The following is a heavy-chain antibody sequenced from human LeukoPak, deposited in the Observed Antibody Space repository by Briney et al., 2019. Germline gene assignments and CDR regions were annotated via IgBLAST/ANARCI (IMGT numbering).Heavy chain of an antibody. Sequence: GAMTVSCTASGFTLGGHDMHWVRQTTGDGLEWVAAVSAGHHAFYAGSVKGRFTVSREDAKNSLYLQMNSLRAGDTAVYYCVREARGYHYTYFDYWGQGSLVTVSS. CDR3: VREARGYHYTYFDY. D-gene: IGHD5-18*01. CDR2: VSAGHHA. V-gene: IGHV3-13*01. CDR1: GFTLGGHD. J-gene: IGHJ4*02.